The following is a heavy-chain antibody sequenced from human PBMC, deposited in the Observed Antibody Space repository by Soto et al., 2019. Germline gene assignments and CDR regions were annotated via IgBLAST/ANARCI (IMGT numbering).Heavy chain of an antibody. Sequence: SETLSLTCSVSGDSMRSYHFYWGWIRQAPGKGLEWIGSAYFSGGNTYYSPSLKSRVSISVDTSKNEFSLRLTSLTAADTAVYFCAYGSSSTWIDYWGQGTLVTVSS. CDR2: AYFSGGNT. CDR1: GDSMRSYHFY. CDR3: AYGSSSTWIDY. V-gene: IGHV4-39*01. D-gene: IGHD6-13*01. J-gene: IGHJ4*02.